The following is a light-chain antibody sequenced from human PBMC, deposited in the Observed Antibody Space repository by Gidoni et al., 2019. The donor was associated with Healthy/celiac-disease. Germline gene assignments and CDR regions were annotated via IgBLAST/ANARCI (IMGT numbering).Light chain of an antibody. CDR3: MQGTHWLPT. CDR2: KVS. J-gene: IGKJ1*01. CDR1: QSLVHSDGNSY. Sequence: DVVMTQSPLSLPVTLGQPASISCRSSQSLVHSDGNSYLNWFQQRPGQSPRRLIYKVSNRDSGVPDRFSGSGSGTDFTLKISRVEAEDVGVYYCMQGTHWLPTFXQXTKVEIK. V-gene: IGKV2-30*02.